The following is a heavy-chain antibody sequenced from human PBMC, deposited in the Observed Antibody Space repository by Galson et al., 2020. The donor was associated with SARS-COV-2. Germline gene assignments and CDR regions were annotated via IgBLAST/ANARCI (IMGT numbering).Heavy chain of an antibody. V-gene: IGHV3-23*01. Sequence: GGSLRLSCAASGFTFSSYAMSWVRQAPGKGLEWVSAISGSGGSTYYAASVQGRFTISRDNSKNTLYLQMNSLRAESTAVYYCAKWASDYYDCRATTFDYWCQGTLVTVSS. CDR3: AKWASDYYDCRATTFDY. D-gene: IGHD3-22*01. CDR2: ISGSGGST. CDR1: GFTFSSYA. J-gene: IGHJ4*02.